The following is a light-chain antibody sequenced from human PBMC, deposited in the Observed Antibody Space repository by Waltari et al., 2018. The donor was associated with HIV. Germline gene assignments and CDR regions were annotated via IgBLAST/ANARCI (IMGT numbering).Light chain of an antibody. CDR2: GAS. Sequence: EIVLTQSPGTLSLSPGERATLSCRASQSVSKNYLAWYQQKSGQAPRLLIYGASSRATGIADRFSGSGSGTDFTLTISRLEPEDFAVYYCQQYVSSPCTFGPGTKVDVK. J-gene: IGKJ3*01. CDR3: QQYVSSPCT. CDR1: QSVSKNY. V-gene: IGKV3-20*01.